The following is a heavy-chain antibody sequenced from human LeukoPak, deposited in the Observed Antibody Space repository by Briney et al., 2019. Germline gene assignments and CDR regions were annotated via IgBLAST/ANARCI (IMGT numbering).Heavy chain of an antibody. CDR1: GGTFSSYA. J-gene: IGHJ4*02. Sequence: SVKVSCKASGGTFSSYAISWVRQAPGQGLEWMGGIIPIFGTANYAQKFQGRVTITADESTSTAYMELSSLRSEDTAVYYCASGDGYNPLYYFDYWGQGTLVTVSS. V-gene: IGHV1-69*13. D-gene: IGHD5-24*01. CDR3: ASGDGYNPLYYFDY. CDR2: IIPIFGTA.